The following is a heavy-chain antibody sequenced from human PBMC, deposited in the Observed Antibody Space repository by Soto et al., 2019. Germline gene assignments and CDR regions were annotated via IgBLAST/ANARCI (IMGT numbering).Heavy chain of an antibody. Sequence: GGSLRLSCAASGFTFSSYGMHWVRQAPGKGLEWVAVIWYDGSNKYYADSVKGRFTISRDNSKNTLYLQMNSLRAEDTAVYYCASLSFPRGCSSTSCSDYWGQGTLVTVSS. J-gene: IGHJ4*02. CDR2: IWYDGSNK. V-gene: IGHV3-33*01. CDR3: ASLSFPRGCSSTSCSDY. D-gene: IGHD2-2*01. CDR1: GFTFSSYG.